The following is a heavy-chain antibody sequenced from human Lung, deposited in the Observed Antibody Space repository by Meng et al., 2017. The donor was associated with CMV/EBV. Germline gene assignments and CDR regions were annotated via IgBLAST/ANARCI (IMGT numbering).Heavy chain of an antibody. CDR3: TTVNWNYYDY. Sequence: GEXXRISCAASGFTFSNAWMSWVRQAPGKGLEWVGRIKSKTDGGTTDYAAPVKGRFTISRDDSKNTLYLQMNSLKSEDTAVYFCTTVNWNYYDYWGQGTVVTVSS. CDR1: GFTFSNAW. J-gene: IGHJ4*02. V-gene: IGHV3-15*01. CDR2: IKSKTDGGTT. D-gene: IGHD1-1*01.